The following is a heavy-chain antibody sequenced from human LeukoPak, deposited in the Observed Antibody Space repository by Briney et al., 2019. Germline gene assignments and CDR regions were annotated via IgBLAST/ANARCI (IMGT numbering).Heavy chain of an antibody. CDR2: IYYSGST. J-gene: IGHJ4*02. CDR3: ARLLTRAHFDY. Sequence: SETLSLTCTVSGGSISSYYWSWIRQPPGKGLEWIGYIYYSGSTNYNPSLKSRVTISVDTSKNQFSLKLSSVTAADTAVYYCARLLTRAHFDYWGQGTLVTVSS. V-gene: IGHV4-59*08. CDR1: GGSISSYY. D-gene: IGHD3-16*01.